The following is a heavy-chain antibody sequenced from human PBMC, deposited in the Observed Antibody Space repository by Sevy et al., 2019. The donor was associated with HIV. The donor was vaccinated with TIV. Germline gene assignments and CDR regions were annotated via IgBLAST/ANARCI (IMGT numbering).Heavy chain of an antibody. Sequence: GGSLRLSCAASGFTFSRYSMNWVRQAPGKGLEWVSSISSSSSYIYYTDSVKGRFTISRENAKNSLYLQMNSLRAGDTAVYYCVRERGCSSTSCRLYFAYWGHGTLVTVSS. J-gene: IGHJ4*01. D-gene: IGHD2-2*01. CDR2: ISSSSSYI. CDR1: GFTFSRYS. V-gene: IGHV3-21*01. CDR3: VRERGCSSTSCRLYFAY.